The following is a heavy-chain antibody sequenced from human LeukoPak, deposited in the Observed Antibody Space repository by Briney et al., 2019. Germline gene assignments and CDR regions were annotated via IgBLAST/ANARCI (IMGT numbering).Heavy chain of an antibody. Sequence: GGSLKISCEGSGYSFTSYWIGWVRQMPGKGLEGMGIIYPGDSDTRYSPSFQGQVTISADKSISTAYLQWSSLKASDTAMYYCARHAPQWDSSGTDYWGQGTLVTVSS. V-gene: IGHV5-51*01. CDR3: ARHAPQWDSSGTDY. CDR2: IYPGDSDT. CDR1: GYSFTSYW. D-gene: IGHD3-22*01. J-gene: IGHJ4*02.